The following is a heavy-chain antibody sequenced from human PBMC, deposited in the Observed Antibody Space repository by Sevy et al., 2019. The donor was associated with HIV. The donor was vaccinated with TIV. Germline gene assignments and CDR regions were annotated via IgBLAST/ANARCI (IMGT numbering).Heavy chain of an antibody. CDR2: IVVGSGNT. J-gene: IGHJ6*02. Sequence: ASVKVSRKASGFTFTSSAVQWVRQARGQRLEWIGWIVVGSGNTNYAQKFQERVTITRDMSTSTAYMELSSLRSEDTAVYYCAADTGLQTNYYYYGMDVWGQGTTVTVSS. D-gene: IGHD2-15*01. V-gene: IGHV1-58*01. CDR3: AADTGLQTNYYYYGMDV. CDR1: GFTFTSSA.